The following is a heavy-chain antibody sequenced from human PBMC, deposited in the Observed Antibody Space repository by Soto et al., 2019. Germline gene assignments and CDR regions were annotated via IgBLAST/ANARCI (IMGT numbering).Heavy chain of an antibody. CDR3: ARFSSSFRSNYYYYGMDV. D-gene: IGHD6-6*01. CDR2: ISAYNGNT. Sequence: GASVKVSCKASGYTFTSYGISWVRQAPGQGLEWMGWISAYNGNTNYAQKLQGRVTMTTDTSTSTAYMELRSLRSDDTAVYYCARFSSSFRSNYYYYGMDVWGQGTTVTVSS. CDR1: GYTFTSYG. V-gene: IGHV1-18*01. J-gene: IGHJ6*02.